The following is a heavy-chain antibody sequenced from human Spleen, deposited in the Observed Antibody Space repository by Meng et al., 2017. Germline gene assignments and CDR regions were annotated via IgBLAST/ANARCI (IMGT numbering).Heavy chain of an antibody. J-gene: IGHJ4*01. CDR2: MKSNVDGGTV. CDR1: GFTFSNAW. V-gene: IGHV3-15*02. CDR3: SGHVDY. Sequence: GGAFVKPGGSLSTSSAASGFTFSNAWMTWVRQAPGKGLEWIGRMKSNVDGGTVDYAAAVKGRFFISRDDSENTFYLQMNSLKTEDTAVYYCSGHVDYWGHGTLVTVSS.